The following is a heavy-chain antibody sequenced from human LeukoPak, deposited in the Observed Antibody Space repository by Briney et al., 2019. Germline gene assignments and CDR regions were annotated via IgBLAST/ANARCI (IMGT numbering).Heavy chain of an antibody. CDR2: VYPGDSDT. V-gene: IGHV5-51*04. CDR1: GYSFTSYW. D-gene: IGHD3-10*01. CDR3: ARASMVRGVITPFDY. J-gene: IGHJ4*02. Sequence: GESLKISCKGSGYSFTSYWIGWVRQMPGKGLEWMGIVYPGDSDTRYSPSFQGQVTISADKPISTAYLQWSSLKASDTAMYYCARASMVRGVITPFDYWGQGTLVTVSS.